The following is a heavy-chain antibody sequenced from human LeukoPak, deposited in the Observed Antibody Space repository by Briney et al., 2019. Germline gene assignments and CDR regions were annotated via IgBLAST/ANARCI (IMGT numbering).Heavy chain of an antibody. D-gene: IGHD3-3*01. J-gene: IGHJ4*02. V-gene: IGHV1-2*02. CDR3: ARDGYDFWSGYYTGDPQFDY. CDR1: GYTFTGYY. Sequence: ASVKVSCKASGYTFTGYYMHWVRQAPGQGLEWVGWINPNSGGTNYAQKFQGRVTMTRDTSISTAYMELSRLRSDVTAVYYCARDGYDFWSGYYTGDPQFDYWGQGTLVTVSS. CDR2: INPNSGGT.